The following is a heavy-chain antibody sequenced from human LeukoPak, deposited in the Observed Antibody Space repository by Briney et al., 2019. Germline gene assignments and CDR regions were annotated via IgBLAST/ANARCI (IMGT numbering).Heavy chain of an antibody. CDR2: INPLSGGT. J-gene: IGHJ4*02. Sequence: HGASVKVSCKASAYTFTGHYIHWARQAPGQGLEWMGWINPLSGGTKYAQKFQGRVTTTRDTSINTTYLELTRLTSDDTALYYCAREGKGYNFLKAWDFWGQGTLVTVSP. D-gene: IGHD5-24*01. CDR3: AREGKGYNFLKAWDF. V-gene: IGHV1-2*02. CDR1: AYTFTGHY.